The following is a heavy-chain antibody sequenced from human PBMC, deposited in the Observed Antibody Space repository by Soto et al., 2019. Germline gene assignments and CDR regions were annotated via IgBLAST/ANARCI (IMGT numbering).Heavy chain of an antibody. CDR2: ISWDGGST. Sequence: GGSLRLSCAASGFTFDDYTMHWVRQAPGKGLEWVSLISWDGGSTYYADSVKGRFTISRDNSKNSLYLQMNSLRTEDTALYYCAKGALGGGWGDAFDIWGQGTLVTVSS. J-gene: IGHJ3*02. CDR3: AKGALGGGWGDAFDI. D-gene: IGHD2-21*01. CDR1: GFTFDDYT. V-gene: IGHV3-43*01.